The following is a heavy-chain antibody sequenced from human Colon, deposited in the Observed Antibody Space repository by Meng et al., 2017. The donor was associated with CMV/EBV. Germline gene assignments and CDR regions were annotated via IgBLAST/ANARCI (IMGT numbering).Heavy chain of an antibody. V-gene: IGHV3-21*06. D-gene: IGHD3-10*01. CDR2: ITSNSRFI. Sequence: CAASGFMFSGYSMDWVRQIPGKGLEWVASITSNSRFIYQPDALKGRFTISRDDAKNSVYLQMDSLGVEDSAVYYCARESGDSYYLDYWGQGTLVTVSS. J-gene: IGHJ4*02. CDR3: ARESGDSYYLDY. CDR1: GFMFSGYS.